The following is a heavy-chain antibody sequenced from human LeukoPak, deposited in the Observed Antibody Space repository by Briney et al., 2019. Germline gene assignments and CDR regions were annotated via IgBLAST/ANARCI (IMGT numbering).Heavy chain of an antibody. CDR2: ISSSSSYI. CDR1: GFTFSSYS. V-gene: IGHV3-21*01. Sequence: GGSLRLSCAASGFTFSSYSMNWVRQAPGKGLEWVSSISSSSSYIYYADSVKGRFTISRDNAKNSLYLQMNSLRAEDTAVYYCARDRSGLNCSSTSCYTPFYYYYMDVWGKGTLVTVSS. CDR3: ARDRSGLNCSSTSCYTPFYYYYMDV. J-gene: IGHJ6*03. D-gene: IGHD2-2*02.